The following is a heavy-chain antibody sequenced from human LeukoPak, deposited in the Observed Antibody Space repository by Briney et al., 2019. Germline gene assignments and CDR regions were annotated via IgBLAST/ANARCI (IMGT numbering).Heavy chain of an antibody. CDR3: ATFCGGDCSLPNDY. D-gene: IGHD2-21*02. CDR1: GFTFSSYW. J-gene: IGHJ4*02. V-gene: IGHV3-7*01. Sequence: GGSLRLSCAASGFTFSSYWMSWVRQAPGKGLEWVANIKQDGSEKYYVDSVKGRFTISRDNAKNSLYLEMNTLRAEDTAVYYCATFCGGDCSLPNDYSGQGTLVTVSS. CDR2: IKQDGSEK.